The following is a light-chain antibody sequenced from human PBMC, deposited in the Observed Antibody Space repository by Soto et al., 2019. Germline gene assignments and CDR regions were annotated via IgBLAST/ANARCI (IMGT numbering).Light chain of an antibody. CDR3: SSYTSRRVDV. CDR2: DVS. V-gene: IGLV2-14*01. J-gene: IGLJ1*01. CDR1: SSDVGGYNY. Sequence: QSVLTRAASVSGSPGQSITISCTGTSSDVGGYNYVSWYQQHPGKAPKLMIYDVSNRPSGVSNRFSGSKSGNTASLTISGLQAEDEADYYCSSYTSRRVDVFGTGTKVTVL.